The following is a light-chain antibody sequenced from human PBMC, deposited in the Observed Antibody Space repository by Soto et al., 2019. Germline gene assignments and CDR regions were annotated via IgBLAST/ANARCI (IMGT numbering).Light chain of an antibody. CDR3: QQCNSFPLT. J-gene: IGKJ4*01. CDR1: QGIGSA. CDR2: DAS. V-gene: IGKV1-13*02. Sequence: AAQLTQSPSSLSASVGDRVTISCRASQGIGSALAWYQQKPGKAPKVLIYDASSLKSGVPSRFSGSGSGTDFTLTISSLQPEDFATYYCQQCNSFPLTFGGGTKVEIK.